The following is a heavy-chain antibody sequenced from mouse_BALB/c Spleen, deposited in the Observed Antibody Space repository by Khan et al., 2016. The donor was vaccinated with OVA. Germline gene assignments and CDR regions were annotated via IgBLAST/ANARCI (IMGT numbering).Heavy chain of an antibody. J-gene: IGHJ1*01. Sequence: EVELVESGGGLVQPGGSLRLSCATSGFTFTDYYMSWVRQPPGKSLEWLGFIRNKAKGYTTEYSAPVKGRFTISRDNSQNIVYLQMNTLRAEDSATYYCARETVVDVYWYFDVWGAGTTVTVSS. CDR3: ARETVVDVYWYFDV. V-gene: IGHV7-3*02. CDR2: IRNKAKGYTT. D-gene: IGHD1-1*01. CDR1: GFTFTDYY.